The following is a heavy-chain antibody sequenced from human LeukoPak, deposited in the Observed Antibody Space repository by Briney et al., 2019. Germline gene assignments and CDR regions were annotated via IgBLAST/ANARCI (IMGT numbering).Heavy chain of an antibody. D-gene: IGHD3-3*01. V-gene: IGHV3-9*01. CDR3: AKDRYDFWSGYSPNNYFDY. Sequence: GGSLRLSCAASGFTFDDYAMHWVRQAPGKGLEWVSGISWNSGSIGYADSVKGRFTISRDNPKNSLYLQMNSLRAGDTALYYCAKDRYDFWSGYSPNNYFDYWGQGTLVTVSS. CDR1: GFTFDDYA. CDR2: ISWNSGSI. J-gene: IGHJ4*02.